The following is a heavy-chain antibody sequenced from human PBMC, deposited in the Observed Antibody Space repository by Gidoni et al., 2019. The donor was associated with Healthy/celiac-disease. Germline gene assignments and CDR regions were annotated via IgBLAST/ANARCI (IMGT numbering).Heavy chain of an antibody. V-gene: IGHV1-46*01. D-gene: IGHD2-21*02. CDR3: ARGSTVVTAMVDAFDI. Sequence: QVQLVQSGAEVKKPGASVKVSCKASGYTFTSYYMHWVRQAPGQGLEWMGIINPSGGSTSYAQKFQGRVTMTRDTSTSTVYMELSSLRSEDTAVYYCARGSTVVTAMVDAFDIWGQGTMVTVSS. J-gene: IGHJ3*02. CDR1: GYTFTSYY. CDR2: INPSGGST.